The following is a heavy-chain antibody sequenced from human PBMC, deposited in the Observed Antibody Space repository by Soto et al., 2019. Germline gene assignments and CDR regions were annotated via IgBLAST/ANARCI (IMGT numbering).Heavy chain of an antibody. CDR3: ARYSSSWYEGYYYGMDV. Sequence: SETLSLTCAVSGGSISSSNWWSWVRQPPGKGLEWIGEIYHSGSTNYNPSLKSRVTISVDKSKNQFSLKLSSVTAADTAVYYCARYSSSWYEGYYYGMDVWGQGTTVTVSS. D-gene: IGHD6-13*01. CDR2: IYHSGST. CDR1: GGSISSSNW. V-gene: IGHV4-4*02. J-gene: IGHJ6*02.